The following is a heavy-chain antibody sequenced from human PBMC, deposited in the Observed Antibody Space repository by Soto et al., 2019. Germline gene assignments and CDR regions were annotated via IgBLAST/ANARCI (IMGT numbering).Heavy chain of an antibody. CDR1: GFTFSSYG. CDR3: AKDRIAVAGPLDY. J-gene: IGHJ4*02. D-gene: IGHD6-19*01. CDR2: ISYDGSDK. Sequence: GGSLRLSCAASGFTFSSYGMHWVRQAPGKGLEWVAVISYDGSDKYYADSVKGRFTISRDNSKNTLYLQMNSLRAEDTAVYYCAKDRIAVAGPLDYWGQGTLVTVSS. V-gene: IGHV3-30*18.